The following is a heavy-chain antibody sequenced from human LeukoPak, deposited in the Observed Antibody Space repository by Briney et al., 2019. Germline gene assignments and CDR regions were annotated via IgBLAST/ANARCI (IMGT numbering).Heavy chain of an antibody. V-gene: IGHV4-59*01. D-gene: IGHD6-13*01. J-gene: IGHJ5*02. Sequence: PSETLSLTSTVSGGSISSYYWSWIRQPPGKGLEWIGYIYYSGSTNYNPSLKSRVTISVDTSKNQFSLKLSSVTAADTAVYYCAREDIAAAGQGWFDPWGQGTLVTVSS. CDR2: IYYSGST. CDR1: GGSISSYY. CDR3: AREDIAAAGQGWFDP.